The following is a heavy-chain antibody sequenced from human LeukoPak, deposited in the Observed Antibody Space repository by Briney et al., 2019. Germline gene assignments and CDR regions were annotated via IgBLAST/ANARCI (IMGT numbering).Heavy chain of an antibody. Sequence: GASVRVSCKASGYTFTSYYMHWVRQAPGQGLEWMGIINPSGGSTSYAQKFQGRVTMTRDTSTSTVYMELSSLRSEDTAVYYCARGPPYDFWSGYDKKYYFDYWGQGTLVTVSS. D-gene: IGHD3-3*01. CDR2: INPSGGST. J-gene: IGHJ4*02. CDR3: ARGPPYDFWSGYDKKYYFDY. V-gene: IGHV1-46*01. CDR1: GYTFTSYY.